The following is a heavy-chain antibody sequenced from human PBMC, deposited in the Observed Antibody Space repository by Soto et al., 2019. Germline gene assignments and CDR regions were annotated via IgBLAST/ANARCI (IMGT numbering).Heavy chain of an antibody. J-gene: IGHJ4*01. CDR1: GGSIRNVY. D-gene: IGHD2-15*01. Sequence: PSETLSLTCTVSGGSIRNVYWSWIRQAPGKVLEWIGFIFHSGNAKYNPSLKSRVTISVDTSKNQFSLSLDSVTAADTAVYFCARAHAPTLPFDSWGQGTLVNVSS. CDR2: IFHSGNA. V-gene: IGHV4-59*01. CDR3: ARAHAPTLPFDS.